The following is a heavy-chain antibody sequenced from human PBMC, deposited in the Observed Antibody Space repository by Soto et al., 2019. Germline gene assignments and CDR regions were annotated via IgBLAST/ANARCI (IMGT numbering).Heavy chain of an antibody. V-gene: IGHV3-21*01. D-gene: IGHD6-19*01. CDR1: GFTFSSYT. J-gene: IGHJ3*02. CDR3: ARAPPKYSSGWYEGPDAFDI. Sequence: EVQLVESGGGLVKPGGSLRLSCAASGFTFSSYTMNWVRQAPGKGLEWVSSISGSSGYTHYADSMKGRFTISRDNAENSLFLQMDSLRAEDSAVYYCARAPPKYSSGWYEGPDAFDIWGQGIMVTVSS. CDR2: ISGSSGYT.